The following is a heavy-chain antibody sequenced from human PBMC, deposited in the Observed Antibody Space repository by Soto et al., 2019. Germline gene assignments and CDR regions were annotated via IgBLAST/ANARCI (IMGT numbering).Heavy chain of an antibody. CDR1: GVTFGTFP. CDR2: IVPMFGTA. CDR3: ARMKLARLDH. V-gene: IGHV1-69*06. Sequence: QVILVQSGAEVRQPGSSVKVSCKATGVTFGTFPISWIRQAPGQGLEWMGGIVPMFGTASYAEKFQDRVSITADISTSTAYLELRRLTFDDTAVYYCARMKLARLDHWGQGTLVTVSS. J-gene: IGHJ4*02.